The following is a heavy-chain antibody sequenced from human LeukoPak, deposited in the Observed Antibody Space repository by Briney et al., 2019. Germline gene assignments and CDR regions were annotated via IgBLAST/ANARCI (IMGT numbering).Heavy chain of an antibody. CDR2: ISPSGGST. CDR1: GYTFTRYY. V-gene: IGHV1-46*01. J-gene: IGHJ5*02. Sequence: ASVKVSCKAFGYTFTRYYMHWVRQAPGQGPEWMGVISPSGGSTTYAQKFQGRVTLTRDMSTSTDYLELSSLRSEDTAVYYCASFRPPAEHWFDPWGQGTLVTVSS. CDR3: ASFRPPAEHWFDP.